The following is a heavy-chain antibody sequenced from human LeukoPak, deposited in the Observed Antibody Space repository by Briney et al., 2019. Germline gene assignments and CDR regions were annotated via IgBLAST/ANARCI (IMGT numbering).Heavy chain of an antibody. V-gene: IGHV1-69*04. CDR1: GGTFSSYT. CDR2: IIPILGIA. Sequence: SVKVSCKASGGTFSSYTISWVRQAPGQGLGWMGRIIPILGIANYAQKFQGRVTMTRDTSISTAYMELSRLRSDDTAVYYCARDGQIAAARYWGQGTLVTVSS. J-gene: IGHJ4*02. CDR3: ARDGQIAAARY. D-gene: IGHD6-13*01.